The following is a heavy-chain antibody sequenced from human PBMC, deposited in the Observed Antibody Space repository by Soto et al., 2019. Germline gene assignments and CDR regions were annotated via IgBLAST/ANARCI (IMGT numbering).Heavy chain of an antibody. Sequence: EVQLVESGGGLIQPGGSLRLSCAVSGFTVSNNYMSWVRQAPGKGLEGVSVIYSGGYTAYGDSVKGRFTISRDNSKNPLFLQVNTLGPAAPAVYYCAAHPGGGGYWGQGTLVTVSS. D-gene: IGHD3-10*01. CDR2: IYSGGYT. J-gene: IGHJ4*02. CDR1: GFTVSNNY. CDR3: AAHPGGGGY. V-gene: IGHV3-53*01.